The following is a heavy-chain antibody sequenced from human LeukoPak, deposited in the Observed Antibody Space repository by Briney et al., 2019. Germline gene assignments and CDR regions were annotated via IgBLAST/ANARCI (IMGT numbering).Heavy chain of an antibody. Sequence: EASVKVSCKASGGTFSSYAISWVRQAPGQGLGWMGGIIPIFGTANYAQKFQGRVTITADESTSTAYMELSSLRSEDTAVYYCARDQGIVAAWYYGMDVWGQGTTVTVSS. V-gene: IGHV1-69*13. CDR1: GGTFSSYA. CDR3: ARDQGIVAAWYYGMDV. J-gene: IGHJ6*02. D-gene: IGHD2-15*01. CDR2: IIPIFGTA.